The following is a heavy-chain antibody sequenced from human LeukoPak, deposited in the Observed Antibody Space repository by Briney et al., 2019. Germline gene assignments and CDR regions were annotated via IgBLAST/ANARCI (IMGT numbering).Heavy chain of an antibody. CDR3: AKKGDSGSYPDDY. D-gene: IGHD1-26*01. J-gene: IGHJ4*02. V-gene: IGHV3-48*03. Sequence: PGGSLRLSCAASGFTFSSYEMNWVRQAPGKGLEWVSYISSSGSTIYYADSVKGRFTISRDNAKNSLYLQMSSLRAEDTAVYYCAKKGDSGSYPDDYWGQGTLVTVSS. CDR2: ISSSGSTI. CDR1: GFTFSSYE.